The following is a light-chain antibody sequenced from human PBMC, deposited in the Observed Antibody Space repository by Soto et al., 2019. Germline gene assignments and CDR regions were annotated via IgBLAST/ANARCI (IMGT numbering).Light chain of an antibody. CDR1: QSVSSSY. CDR2: GAS. V-gene: IGKV3-20*01. CDR3: QQYGTSPFT. J-gene: IGKJ3*01. Sequence: PGERVTLSCMASQSVSSSYLTWYQQKPGQAPRLLIYGASNTATGIPARFSGSGSGAGFTLTISRLEPEDFADYYCQQYGTSPFTFGPGTKVDI.